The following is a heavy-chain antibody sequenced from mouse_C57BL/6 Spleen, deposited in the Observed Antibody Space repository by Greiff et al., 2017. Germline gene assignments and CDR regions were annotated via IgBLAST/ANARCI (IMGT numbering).Heavy chain of an antibody. Sequence: VQLQQSGPELVKPGASVKMSCKASGYTFTDYNMHWVKQSHGKSLEWIGYINPNNGGTSYNQKFKGKATLTVNKSSSTAYMELRSLTSEDSAVYYCAPFYYGNYGFAYWGQGTLVTVSA. CDR2: INPNNGGT. D-gene: IGHD2-1*01. CDR1: GYTFTDYN. V-gene: IGHV1-22*01. CDR3: APFYYGNYGFAY. J-gene: IGHJ3*01.